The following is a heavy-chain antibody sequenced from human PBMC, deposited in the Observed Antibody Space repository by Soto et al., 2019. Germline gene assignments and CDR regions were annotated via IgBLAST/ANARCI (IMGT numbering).Heavy chain of an antibody. CDR3: SLVGGGSSSFSAFDI. Sequence: SETLSLTCTVSGGSISSGGYYWSWIRQHPGKGLEWIGYIYYSGSTYYNPSLKSRVTISVDTSKNQFSLKLSSVTAADTAVYYCSLVGGGSSSFSAFDIWGQGTMVTVPS. CDR1: GGSISSGGYY. CDR2: IYYSGST. D-gene: IGHD6-6*01. V-gene: IGHV4-31*03. J-gene: IGHJ3*02.